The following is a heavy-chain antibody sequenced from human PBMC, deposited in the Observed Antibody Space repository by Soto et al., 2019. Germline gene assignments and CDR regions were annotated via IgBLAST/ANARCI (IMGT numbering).Heavy chain of an antibody. Sequence: QVQLQQWGAGLLKPSETLSLTCAVYGGSFSGYYWSWIRQPPGKGLEWIGEIYHSGSTNYNPSLKSRVTISVDTSKNQFSLKLSSVTAADTAVYYCARGMGVVVPAAIRYYYYGMDVWGQGTTVTVSS. V-gene: IGHV4-34*01. D-gene: IGHD2-2*02. CDR2: IYHSGST. J-gene: IGHJ6*02. CDR1: GGSFSGYY. CDR3: ARGMGVVVPAAIRYYYYGMDV.